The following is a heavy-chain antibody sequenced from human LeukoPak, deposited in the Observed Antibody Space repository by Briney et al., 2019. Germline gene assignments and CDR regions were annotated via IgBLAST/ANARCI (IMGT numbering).Heavy chain of an antibody. CDR2: IYNDGST. CDR1: GLTVSSSY. Sequence: PGGSLRLSCAASGLTVSSSYMSWVRPAPGKGLERVSIIYNDGSTYYADSMKGRFTISRDNSKNTLYLQVNSLRAEDTAMYYCARDILFAFDIWGQGTMVTVSS. CDR3: ARDILFAFDI. V-gene: IGHV3-53*01. D-gene: IGHD2-21*01. J-gene: IGHJ3*02.